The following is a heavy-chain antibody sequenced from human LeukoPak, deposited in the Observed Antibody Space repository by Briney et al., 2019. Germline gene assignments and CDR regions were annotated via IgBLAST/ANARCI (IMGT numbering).Heavy chain of an antibody. CDR2: IYYSGST. V-gene: IGHV4-39*01. D-gene: IGHD1-14*01. Sequence: PSETLSLTCTVSGGSISSSSYYWGWIRQPPGKGLEWIGSIYYSGSTYYNPSLKSRVTISVGTSKNQFSLKLSSVTAADTAVYYCARTGVLTADYWGQGTLVTVSS. CDR1: GGSISSSSYY. J-gene: IGHJ4*02. CDR3: ARTGVLTADY.